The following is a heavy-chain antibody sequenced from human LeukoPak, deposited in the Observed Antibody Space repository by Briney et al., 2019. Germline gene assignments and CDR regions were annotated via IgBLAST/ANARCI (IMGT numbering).Heavy chain of an antibody. CDR2: ISSSTSYI. CDR3: ARAWATDFDY. Sequence: GGSLRLSCAASGFTFSSYAMNWVRQAPGKGLEWVSSISSSTSYIYYADSVKGRFTISRDNAMSSLYLQMNSLRAEDTAVYYCARAWATDFDYWGQGTLVTVSS. J-gene: IGHJ4*02. V-gene: IGHV3-21*01. CDR1: GFTFSSYA. D-gene: IGHD7-27*01.